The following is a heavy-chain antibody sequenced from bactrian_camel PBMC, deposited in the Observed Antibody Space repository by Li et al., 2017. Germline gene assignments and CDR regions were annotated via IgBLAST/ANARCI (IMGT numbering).Heavy chain of an antibody. CDR3: AACRVAIRDYNY. D-gene: IGHD1*01. Sequence: VESGGGLVQPGGSLRLSCAASEFTVGDYWITWVRQAPGKGLEWVSRTGGGYADSVKGRFTISIDNAKNTLYLQMNNLQTEDTAVYYCAACRVAIRDYNYWGQGTQVTVS. CDR1: EFTVGDYW. V-gene: IGHV3S1*01. CDR2: TGGG. J-gene: IGHJ4*01.